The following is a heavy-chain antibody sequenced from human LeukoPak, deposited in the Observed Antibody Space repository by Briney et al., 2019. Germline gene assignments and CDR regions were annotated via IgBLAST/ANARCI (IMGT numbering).Heavy chain of an antibody. J-gene: IGHJ5*02. V-gene: IGHV4-39*02. CDR3: ARGVVVPAAPGNWFDP. D-gene: IGHD2-2*01. CDR2: FDYSGST. Sequence: QPSETLSLTCTVSGASIRSSNYYWGWIRQPPGKGLEWIGTFDYSGSTYYNPSLKSRVSISADTAKNHFSLKLTSVTAADTAVYYCARGVVVPAAPGNWFDPWGQGTLVTVSS. CDR1: GASIRSSNYY.